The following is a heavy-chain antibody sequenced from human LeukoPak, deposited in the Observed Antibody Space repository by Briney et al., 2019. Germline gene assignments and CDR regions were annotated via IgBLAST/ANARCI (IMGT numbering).Heavy chain of an antibody. V-gene: IGHV3-73*01. CDR1: GFTFSGSA. CDR3: TRRVGATDY. J-gene: IGHJ4*02. CDR2: IRSKANSYAT. Sequence: PGRSLKLSCAASGFTFSGSAMRWVRQASGKGLEWVGRIRSKANSYATAHAASVKGRFTISRDDSKNTAYLQMNSLKTEDTAVYYCTRRVGATDYWGQGALVTVSS. D-gene: IGHD1-26*01.